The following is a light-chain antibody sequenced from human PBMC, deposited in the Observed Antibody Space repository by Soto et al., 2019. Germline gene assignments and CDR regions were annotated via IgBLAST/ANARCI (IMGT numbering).Light chain of an antibody. CDR1: SSNIGSNT. Sequence: QLVLTQPPSASGTPGQRVTISCSGSSSNIGSNTGNWYQQLPGTAPNLLIYSNNQRPSGVPDRFSGSKSGTSASLASSGLQSDDEADYYCAAWADSLNGYVFGTGTKPTVL. V-gene: IGLV1-44*01. J-gene: IGLJ1*01. CDR3: AAWADSLNGYV. CDR2: SNN.